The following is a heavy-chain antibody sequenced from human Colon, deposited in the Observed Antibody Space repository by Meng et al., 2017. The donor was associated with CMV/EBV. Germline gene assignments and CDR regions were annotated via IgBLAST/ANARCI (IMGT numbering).Heavy chain of an antibody. J-gene: IGHJ6*02. CDR2: IYHNGTT. V-gene: IGHV4-38-2*02. D-gene: IGHD6-13*01. Sequence: GSLSLTCTVSSYSISSDFYWGWIRQPPGKGLEWIGSIYHNGTTYYNPSLKSRVTISVDTSKNQFSLKLSSVTAADTAVYYCARVDKYSSSWYPSRGSWYYGMDVWGQGTTVTVSS. CDR1: SYSISSDFY. CDR3: ARVDKYSSSWYPSRGSWYYGMDV.